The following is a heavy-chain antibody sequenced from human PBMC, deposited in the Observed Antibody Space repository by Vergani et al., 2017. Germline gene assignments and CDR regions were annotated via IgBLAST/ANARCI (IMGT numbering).Heavy chain of an antibody. CDR1: GYTFTNYD. J-gene: IGHJ5*01. D-gene: IGHD2-15*01. CDR2: MNPISGNT. Sequence: QVQLVQSGTEVKKPGASVKVSCKASGYTFTNYDINWVRRATGQGLEWMGWMNPISGNTGFAQKFRGRVTITRDTSISTAYMELSSLRSEDTAIYYCARGLSGYCXGDNCYIHPWFDSWGPGTLVTGSS. V-gene: IGHV1-8*03. CDR3: ARGLSGYCXGDNCYIHPWFDS.